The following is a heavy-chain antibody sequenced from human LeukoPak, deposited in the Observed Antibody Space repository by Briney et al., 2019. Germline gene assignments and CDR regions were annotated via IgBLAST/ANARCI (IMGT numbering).Heavy chain of an antibody. J-gene: IGHJ5*02. CDR3: ARELGYCSGGSCYSGDNWLDP. CDR1: GGSISSSSYY. V-gene: IGHV4-39*07. CDR2: IYYSGST. D-gene: IGHD2-15*01. Sequence: SETLSLTCTVSGGSISSSSYYWGWIRQPPGKGLEWIGSIYYSGSTYYNPSLKSRVTISVDTSKNQFSLKLSSVTDADTAVYYCARELGYCSGGSCYSGDNWLDPWGQGTLVTVSS.